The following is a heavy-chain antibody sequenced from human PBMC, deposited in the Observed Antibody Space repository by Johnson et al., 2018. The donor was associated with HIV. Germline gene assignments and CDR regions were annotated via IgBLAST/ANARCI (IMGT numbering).Heavy chain of an antibody. CDR3: ARGPGYNYNYGAFDM. D-gene: IGHD5-24*01. V-gene: IGHV3-23*04. CDR1: GFTVSSNY. CDR2: SGSGGST. J-gene: IGHJ3*02. Sequence: VQLVESGGGLVQPGGSLRLSCAASGFTVSSNYMSWVRQAPGTGLEWVSAISGSGGSTYYADSVKGRVTISSDNSKNTMYLQLKSLRAEYTAVYDCARGPGYNYNYGAFDMWGQGTMVTVSS.